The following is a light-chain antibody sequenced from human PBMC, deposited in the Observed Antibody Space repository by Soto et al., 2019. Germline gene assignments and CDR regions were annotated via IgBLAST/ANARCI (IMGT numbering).Light chain of an antibody. CDR2: EVS. V-gene: IGLV2-8*01. CDR1: SSDVGGYNY. Sequence: QAVLSQSPSASGSPGHAVTIACTGTSSDVGGYNYVSWYQQHPGKAPKLMIYEVSKRPSGVPDRFSGSKSGNTASLTVSGLQAEDEADYYCSSYAGTIYVFGTGTKVTVL. CDR3: SSYAGTIYV. J-gene: IGLJ1*01.